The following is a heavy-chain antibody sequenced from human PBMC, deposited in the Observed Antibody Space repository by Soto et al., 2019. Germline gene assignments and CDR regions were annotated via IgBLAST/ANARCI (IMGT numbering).Heavy chain of an antibody. CDR3: ARGNALDV. D-gene: IGHD3-10*01. CDR2: TYYRSKWFH. V-gene: IGHV6-1*01. Sequence: PSQTLSLTCAISGYSVSSDITSWNWISQSPSRGLEWLGRTYYRSKWFHGYAASVKSRITINPDTSKNQFSLELNSMTPEDTAVYYCARGNALDVWGQGTVVTVS. J-gene: IGHJ3*01. CDR1: GYSVSSDITS.